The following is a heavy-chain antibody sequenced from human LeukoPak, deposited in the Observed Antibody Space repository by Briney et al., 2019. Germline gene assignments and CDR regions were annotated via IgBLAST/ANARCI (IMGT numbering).Heavy chain of an antibody. CDR2: IRYDGSNK. Sequence: GGSLRLSCAASGFTFSSYGMHWVRQAPGKGLEWVAFIRYDGSNKYYADSVKGRFTISRDNSKNTLYLQMNSLRAEDTAVYYCAKVEGALRYYFDYWGQGTLVTVSS. V-gene: IGHV3-30*02. J-gene: IGHJ4*02. CDR1: GFTFSSYG. D-gene: IGHD3-16*01. CDR3: AKVEGALRYYFDY.